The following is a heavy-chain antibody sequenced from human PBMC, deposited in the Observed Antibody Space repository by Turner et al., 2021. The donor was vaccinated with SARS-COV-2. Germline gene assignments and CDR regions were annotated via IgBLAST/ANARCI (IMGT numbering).Heavy chain of an antibody. V-gene: IGHV1-69*04. CDR3: ARINSGGFDY. CDR1: GGPFSSYP. Sequence: QVQLVQSGAEAKKPGSSVKVSCKASGGPFSSYPTTWVRQAPGQGLEWMGRIIPILGIANYAQKFQGRVTITADKSTSTAYMELSSLRSEDTAVYYCARINSGGFDYWGRGTLVTVSS. J-gene: IGHJ4*02. CDR2: IIPILGIA. D-gene: IGHD3-10*01.